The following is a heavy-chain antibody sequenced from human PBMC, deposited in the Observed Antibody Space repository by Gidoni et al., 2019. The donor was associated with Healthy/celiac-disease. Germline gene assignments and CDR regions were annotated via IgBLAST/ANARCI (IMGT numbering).Heavy chain of an antibody. CDR2: ISWNSGSI. Sequence: EVQLVESGGGVVQPGRSLRLSCAASGFTVDDYAMHWVRQAPGRCLEGVSGISWNSGSIGYADSVKGRFTISRDHAKNSLYLQMNSLRAEDTALYYCANTGYCTNGVCSRSAFDIWGQGTMVTVSS. V-gene: IGHV3-9*01. D-gene: IGHD2-8*01. CDR1: GFTVDDYA. CDR3: ANTGYCTNGVCSRSAFDI. J-gene: IGHJ3*02.